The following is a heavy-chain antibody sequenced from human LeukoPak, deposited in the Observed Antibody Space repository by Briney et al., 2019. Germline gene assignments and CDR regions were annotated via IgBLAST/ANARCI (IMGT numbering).Heavy chain of an antibody. J-gene: IGHJ6*03. CDR3: ARVSSPLITIIVVVIPLLYYYYYMDV. Sequence: GGSLRLSCAASGFTFSSYGMHWVRQAPGKGLEWVAFIRYDGSNKYYADSVKGRFTISRDNSKNTLYLQMNSLRAEDTAVYYCARVSSPLITIIVVVIPLLYYYYYMDVWGKGTTVTISS. D-gene: IGHD3-22*01. V-gene: IGHV3-30*02. CDR1: GFTFSSYG. CDR2: IRYDGSNK.